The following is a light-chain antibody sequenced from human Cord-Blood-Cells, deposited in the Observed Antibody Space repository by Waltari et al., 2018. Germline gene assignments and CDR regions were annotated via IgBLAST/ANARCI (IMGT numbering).Light chain of an antibody. J-gene: IGKJ2*01. CDR1: RRVLYSTINKNY. V-gene: IGKV4-1*01. CDR2: RAS. CDR3: QQYYSTPYT. Sequence: DIVITHSPHSLAVSLGERATINCKASRRVLYSTINKNYLAWYQQKPGQPTKLLIYRASTRESGVPDRFSGSGSGTDFTLTISRLQAEDVAVYYCQQYYSTPYTFGQGTKLEIK.